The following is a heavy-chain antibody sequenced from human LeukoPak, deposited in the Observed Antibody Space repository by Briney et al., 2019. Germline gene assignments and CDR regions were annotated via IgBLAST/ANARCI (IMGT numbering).Heavy chain of an antibody. CDR3: ARGPVTTGYFAY. V-gene: IGHV4-59*01. J-gene: IGHJ4*02. D-gene: IGHD4-17*01. CDR1: GASITTSY. Sequence: SETLSLTCTVSGASITTSYWSWIRQPPGKGLEWIGYIYYSGGTNYNPSLKSRVTISVHTSKNQFSLKLSSVTAADTAVYFCARGPVTTGYFAYWGQGTLVTVSS. CDR2: IYYSGGT.